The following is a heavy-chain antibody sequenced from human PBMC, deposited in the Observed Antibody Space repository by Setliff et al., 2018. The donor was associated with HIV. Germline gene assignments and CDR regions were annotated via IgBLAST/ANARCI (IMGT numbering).Heavy chain of an antibody. V-gene: IGHV5-51*01. Sequence: GESLKISCRGFGYSFGDYWTGWVRQKPGKGLEWMGIIFPADSDTRVNPSFQGQVTISADKSTYAAFLQWTSLKASDTGIYYCARHRVDTSMLVVKDPGAFDLWGQRTLVNVSA. D-gene: IGHD3-22*01. CDR1: GYSFGDYW. CDR3: ARHRVDTSMLVVKDPGAFDL. CDR2: IFPADSDT. J-gene: IGHJ3*01.